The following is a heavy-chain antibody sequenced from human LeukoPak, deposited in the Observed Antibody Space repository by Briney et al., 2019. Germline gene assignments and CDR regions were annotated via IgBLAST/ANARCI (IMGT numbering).Heavy chain of an antibody. CDR1: GFTFSSYA. D-gene: IGHD4-17*01. CDR2: ISYDGSNK. CDR3: ARAQGTYGDYVPFDY. J-gene: IGHJ4*02. V-gene: IGHV3-30*04. Sequence: GGSLRLSCAASGFTFSSYAMHWVRQAPGKGLEWVAVISYDGSNKYYADSVKGRFTISRDNAKNSLYLQMNSLRAEDTAVYYCARAQGTYGDYVPFDYWGQGTLVTVSS.